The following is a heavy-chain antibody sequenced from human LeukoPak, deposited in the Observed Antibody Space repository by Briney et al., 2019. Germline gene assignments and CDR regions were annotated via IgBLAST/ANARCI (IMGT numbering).Heavy chain of an antibody. Sequence: PGGSLRLSCAASRFTFSSYAMSWVRQAPGKGLEWVSAIRGRGGRTYYADSVRGRFTISRDNSTNTLYLPMNSLRAEDTAVYYCAKVGVTTFHFEYWGQGTLVTVSS. CDR1: RFTFSSYA. D-gene: IGHD4-11*01. CDR2: IRGRGGRT. V-gene: IGHV3-23*01. CDR3: AKVGVTTFHFEY. J-gene: IGHJ4*02.